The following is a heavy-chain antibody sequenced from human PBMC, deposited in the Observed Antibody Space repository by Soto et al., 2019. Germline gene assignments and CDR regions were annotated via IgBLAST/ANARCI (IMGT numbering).Heavy chain of an antibody. Sequence: EEQLLESGGGLIQPGGPLILAFQPPEFTFGINAMPWVPRAPGKGLEWVSSISFIDGGTYYADSVKGRLTISRDNSKNTLFLQMNSLRVEDTAVYYCVKDDRILGRRYFDLWGRGTLVTVSS. D-gene: IGHD2-15*01. CDR2: ISFIDGGT. V-gene: IGHV3-23*01. CDR1: EFTFGINA. J-gene: IGHJ2*01. CDR3: VKDDRILGRRYFDL.